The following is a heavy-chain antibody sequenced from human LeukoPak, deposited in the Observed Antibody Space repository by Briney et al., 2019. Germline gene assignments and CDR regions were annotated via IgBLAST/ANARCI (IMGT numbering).Heavy chain of an antibody. Sequence: ETLSLTCTVSGGSISHYYWSWIRRPAGKGREWIGRIYTSGSTNYNPSLKSRVTMSVDTSKNQFSLKLSSVTAADTAVYYCARGRNYYDSRTGAFDIWGQGTMVTVSS. V-gene: IGHV4-4*07. CDR3: ARGRNYYDSRTGAFDI. CDR2: IYTSGST. D-gene: IGHD3-22*01. J-gene: IGHJ3*02. CDR1: GGSISHYY.